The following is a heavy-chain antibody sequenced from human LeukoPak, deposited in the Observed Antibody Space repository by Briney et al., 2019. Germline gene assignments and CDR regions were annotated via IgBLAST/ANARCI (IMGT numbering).Heavy chain of an antibody. D-gene: IGHD3-3*01. CDR1: GFTFSSYA. Sequence: GGSLRLSCAASGFTFSSYAMSWVRQAPGKGLEWVSLISGNAGSTYYADSVKGRFTISRDNAKRSLYLQMNSLRAEDTAVYYCARDEQLYPGYWGQGTLVTVSS. J-gene: IGHJ4*02. V-gene: IGHV3-23*01. CDR2: ISGNAGST. CDR3: ARDEQLYPGY.